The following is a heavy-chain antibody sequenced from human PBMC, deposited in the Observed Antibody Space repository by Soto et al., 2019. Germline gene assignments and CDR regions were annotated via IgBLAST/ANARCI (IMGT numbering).Heavy chain of an antibody. CDR1: GYTFTGYY. J-gene: IGHJ6*02. V-gene: IGHV1-2*04. CDR2: INPNSGGT. Sequence: GASVKVSCKASGYTFTGYYMHWVRQAPGQGLEWMGWINPNSGGTNYAQKFQGWVTMTRDTSISTAYMELSRLRSDDTAVYYCARDHLRPMVTSIFYYGMDVWGQGTTVTVSS. CDR3: ARDHLRPMVTSIFYYGMDV. D-gene: IGHD5-18*01.